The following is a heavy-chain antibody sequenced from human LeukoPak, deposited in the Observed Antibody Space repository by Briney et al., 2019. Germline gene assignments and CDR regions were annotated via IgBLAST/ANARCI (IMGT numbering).Heavy chain of an antibody. CDR3: ARRGCSSTSCYSLSFDP. CDR1: GGSFSGYY. D-gene: IGHD2-2*01. V-gene: IGHV4-34*01. Sequence: SETLSLTCAVYGGSFSGYYWSWIRQPPGKGLEWIGEINHSGSTNYNPSLKSRVTISVDTSKNQFSLKRSSVTAADTAVYYCARRGCSSTSCYSLSFDPWGQGTLVTVPS. CDR2: INHSGST. J-gene: IGHJ5*02.